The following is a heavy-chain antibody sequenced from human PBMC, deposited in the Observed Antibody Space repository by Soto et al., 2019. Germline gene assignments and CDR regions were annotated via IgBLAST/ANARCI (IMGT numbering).Heavy chain of an antibody. V-gene: IGHV1-18*01. J-gene: IGHJ3*02. CDR3: ARDQTKWLTDAFDI. Sequence: HVQLVQSGAEVKKPGASLKVSCKASGYTFISYGVSWVRQAPGQGLEWLGWISPYNGNTYYAQKFQGRITMTTDTSTSTVYMDLRSLRTDDTAVYYCARDQTKWLTDAFDIWGQGTMVVVSS. CDR2: ISPYNGNT. CDR1: GYTFISYG. D-gene: IGHD5-12*01.